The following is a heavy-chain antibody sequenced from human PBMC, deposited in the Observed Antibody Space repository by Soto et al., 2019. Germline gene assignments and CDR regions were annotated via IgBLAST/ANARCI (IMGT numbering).Heavy chain of an antibody. V-gene: IGHV4-34*01. D-gene: IGHD3-10*01. Sequence: SSETLSLTCAVYGGSFSGYYWSWIRQPPGKGLEWIGEINQSGITNYNPSLKSRVTISEHTSRNQFSLKLTSVTAADTAIYYCARGGRGGSRPTNSWGQGTPVTAPQ. CDR2: INQSGIT. J-gene: IGHJ4*02. CDR3: ARGGRGGSRPTNS. CDR1: GGSFSGYY.